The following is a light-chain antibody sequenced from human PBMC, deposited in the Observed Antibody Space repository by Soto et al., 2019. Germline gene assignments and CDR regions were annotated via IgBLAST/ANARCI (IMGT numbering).Light chain of an antibody. V-gene: IGLV2-23*01. Sequence: QSALTQPASVSGSPEQSITISCTGTSSDVGAYNLVSWYQQHPGKAPRLIIYEGSKRPSGISHRFSGSKSDHTASLTISGLRAEDEAHYHCCSYAGRRTCVFGGGTKLTVL. J-gene: IGLJ3*02. CDR3: CSYAGRRTCV. CDR1: SSDVGAYNL. CDR2: EGS.